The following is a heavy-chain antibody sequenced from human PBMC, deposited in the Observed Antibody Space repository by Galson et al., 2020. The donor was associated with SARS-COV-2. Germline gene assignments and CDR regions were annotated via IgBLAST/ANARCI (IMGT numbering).Heavy chain of an antibody. CDR2: IYYSGST. Sequence: ETSETLSLTCTVSGGSISSGGYYWSWIRQHPGKGLGWIGYIYYSGSTYYNPSLKSRVTISVDTSKNQFSLKLSSVTAADTAVYYCASVSSSWTAEYFQHWGQGTLVTVSS. CDR1: GGSISSGGYY. J-gene: IGHJ1*01. V-gene: IGHV4-31*03. CDR3: ASVSSSWTAEYFQH. D-gene: IGHD6-13*01.